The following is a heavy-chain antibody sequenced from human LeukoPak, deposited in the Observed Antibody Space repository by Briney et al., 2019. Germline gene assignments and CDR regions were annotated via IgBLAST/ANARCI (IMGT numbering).Heavy chain of an antibody. J-gene: IGHJ4*02. Sequence: GGSLRLSCAASGFTVSSNYMSWVRQAPGKGLEWVSVTYSGGSTYYADSVKGRFTISRDNSKNTLYLQMNSLRAEDTAVYYCARGGWVRAMAIDYWGQGTLVTVSS. D-gene: IGHD5-18*01. CDR2: TYSGGST. CDR1: GFTVSSNY. CDR3: ARGGWVRAMAIDY. V-gene: IGHV3-53*01.